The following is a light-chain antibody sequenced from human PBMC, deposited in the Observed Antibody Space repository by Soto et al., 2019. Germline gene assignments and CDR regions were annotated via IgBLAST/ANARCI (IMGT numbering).Light chain of an antibody. V-gene: IGLV2-23*02. CDR1: SSDVGSYNL. J-gene: IGLJ1*01. CDR3: CSYAGSSTYYV. Sequence: QSVLTQPASVSGSPGQSINISCTGTSSDVGSYNLVSWYQQHPGKAPKLMIYEVSKRPSGVSNRFSGSKSGNTASLTISGLQAEDEADYYCCSYAGSSTYYVFGTGTKVTVL. CDR2: EVS.